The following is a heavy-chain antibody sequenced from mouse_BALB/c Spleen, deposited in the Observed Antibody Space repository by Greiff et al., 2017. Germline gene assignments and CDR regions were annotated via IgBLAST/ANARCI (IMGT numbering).Heavy chain of an antibody. J-gene: IGHJ3*01. CDR2: ISDGGSYT. V-gene: IGHV5-4*02. Sequence: EVQGVESGGGLVKPGGSLKLSCAASGFTFSDYYMYWVRQTPEKRLEWVATISDGGSYTYYPDSVKGRFTISRDNAKNNLYLQMSSLKSEDTAMYYCARGGYPFAYWGQGTLVTVSA. CDR1: GFTFSDYY. CDR3: ARGGYPFAY. D-gene: IGHD2-14*01.